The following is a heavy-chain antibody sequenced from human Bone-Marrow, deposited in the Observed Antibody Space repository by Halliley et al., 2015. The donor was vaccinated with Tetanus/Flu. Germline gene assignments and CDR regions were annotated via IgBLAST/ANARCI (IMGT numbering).Heavy chain of an antibody. D-gene: IGHD6-19*01. Sequence: GLEGVASIRSRAFGGTTEYAASVRGRFTVSRDDSKSMAYLQMNSLKTEDTGMYFCSTQWPSDYWGQGALVTVSS. J-gene: IGHJ4*02. CDR3: STQWPSDY. V-gene: IGHV3-49*02. CDR2: IRSRAFGGTT.